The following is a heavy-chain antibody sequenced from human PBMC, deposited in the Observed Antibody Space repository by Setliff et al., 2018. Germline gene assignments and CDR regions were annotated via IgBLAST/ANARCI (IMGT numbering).Heavy chain of an antibody. CDR3: AKGRHREGGIPKYFDY. CDR1: GFSFSSFG. Sequence: GGSLRLSCAASGFSFSSFGMHWVRQAPGKGLEWVANIWYQGSNKYYADSVKGRFTISRDNSKNTVYLQMNSLRVEDTAVYFCAKGRHREGGIPKYFDYWGQGTLVTVSS. CDR2: IWYQGSNK. V-gene: IGHV3-33*03. J-gene: IGHJ4*02. D-gene: IGHD2-21*01.